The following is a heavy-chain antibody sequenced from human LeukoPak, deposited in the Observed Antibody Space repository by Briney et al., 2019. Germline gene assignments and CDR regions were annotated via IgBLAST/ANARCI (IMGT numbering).Heavy chain of an antibody. V-gene: IGHV3-64D*09. D-gene: IGHD3-22*01. Sequence: QPGGSLRLSCSASGFTFSSYAMHWVRQAPGKGLEYVSAISGNGGSTYYADSVKGRFTISRDNSKNTLYLQMSSLRAEDTSVYYCVKDAYDSSNSMGVGPFDYWGQGTLVTVSS. CDR2: ISGNGGST. CDR3: VKDAYDSSNSMGVGPFDY. CDR1: GFTFSSYA. J-gene: IGHJ4*02.